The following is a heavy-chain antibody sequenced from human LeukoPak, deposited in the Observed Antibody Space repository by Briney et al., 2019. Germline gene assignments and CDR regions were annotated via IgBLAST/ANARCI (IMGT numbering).Heavy chain of an antibody. D-gene: IGHD3-16*01. V-gene: IGHV4-39*01. CDR1: GDSIRGGSSY. Sequence: TSETLSLTCTVSGDSIRGGSSYWGWIRQPSGKGLEWIGSVYYTGTTLDNPSLQGRVTISVDTSKNQFSLRLTSVTAADTAVYFCAGSSYSAISDASYYFFDSWGQGTLVTVSS. CDR2: VYYTGTT. J-gene: IGHJ4*02. CDR3: AGSSYSAISDASYYFFDS.